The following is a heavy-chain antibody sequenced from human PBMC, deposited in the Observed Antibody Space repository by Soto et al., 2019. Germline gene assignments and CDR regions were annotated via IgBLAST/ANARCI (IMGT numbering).Heavy chain of an antibody. Sequence: SETLSLTCTVSGGSISSYYWSWIRQPPGKGLEWIGYIYYSGSTNHNPSLKSRVTISVDTSKNQFSLKVSSVTAADTAVYYCARAPDVAMATVFDYWGQGTLVTVSS. J-gene: IGHJ4*02. CDR1: GGSISSYY. D-gene: IGHD5-18*01. CDR3: ARAPDVAMATVFDY. V-gene: IGHV4-59*01. CDR2: IYYSGST.